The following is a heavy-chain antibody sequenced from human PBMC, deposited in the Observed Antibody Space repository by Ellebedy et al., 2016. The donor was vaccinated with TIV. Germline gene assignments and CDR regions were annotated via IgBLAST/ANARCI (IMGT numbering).Heavy chain of an antibody. D-gene: IGHD1-26*01. CDR1: GFSFRSYS. Sequence: GESLKISCAASGFSFRSYSMNWVRQAPGKGLEWISYTSSSSDSKYYADSVKGRFTITRDNAKNSLYLQMNLLRAEDTAVYYCARPFATTGNFDYWGQGTLVTVSS. V-gene: IGHV3-48*04. CDR3: ARPFATTGNFDY. CDR2: TSSSSDSK. J-gene: IGHJ4*02.